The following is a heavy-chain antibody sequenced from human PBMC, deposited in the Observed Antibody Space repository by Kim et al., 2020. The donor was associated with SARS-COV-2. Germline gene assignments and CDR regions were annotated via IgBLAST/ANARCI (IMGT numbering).Heavy chain of an antibody. J-gene: IGHJ4*02. CDR1: GFSFPTYA. Sequence: GGSLRLSCAASGFSFPTYAMSWVRQAPGKGLEWVSVISGSGASTYSADSVKGRFTISRDNSNSTLYLQMNSLRAEDTAVYYCAKDLGDIVARMTLAIGHWGQGTLVTVSS. D-gene: IGHD5-12*01. V-gene: IGHV3-23*01. CDR3: AKDLGDIVARMTLAIGH. CDR2: ISGSGAST.